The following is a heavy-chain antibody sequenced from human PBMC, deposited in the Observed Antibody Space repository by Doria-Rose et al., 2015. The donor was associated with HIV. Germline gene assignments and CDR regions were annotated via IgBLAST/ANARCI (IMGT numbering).Heavy chain of an antibody. V-gene: IGHV4-4*09. J-gene: IGHJ6*03. CDR1: GGSISSYY. CDR2: IYSSGST. D-gene: IGHD3-10*01. CDR3: ARFRPSRGIYYSLDV. Sequence: PAETLSLTCTVSGGSISSYYWNWIRQPPGEGLEWIGYIYSSGSTHYNSSLKSRVTISIDTSKNQFSLKLSSVTAADTAVYYCARFRPSRGIYYSLDVWGKGTTVTVSS.